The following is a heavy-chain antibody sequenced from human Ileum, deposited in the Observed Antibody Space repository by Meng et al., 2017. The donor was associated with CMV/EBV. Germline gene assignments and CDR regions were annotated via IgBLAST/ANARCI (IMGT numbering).Heavy chain of an antibody. CDR2: ISYDGSNK. CDR1: GFTFSNYA. J-gene: IGHJ4*02. CDR3: ARGLTRSSFFGVVIDY. Sequence: GESLKISCAASGFTFSNYALHWVRQTPGKGLEWVALISYDGSNKYYAGSVKGRFTISRDNSQNTLYLQMNSLRADDTAVYYCARGLTRSSFFGVVIDYWGQGNLVNVSS. D-gene: IGHD3-3*01. V-gene: IGHV3-30-3*01.